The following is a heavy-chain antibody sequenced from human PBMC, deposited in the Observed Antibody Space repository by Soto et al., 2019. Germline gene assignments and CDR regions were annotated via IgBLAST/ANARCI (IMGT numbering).Heavy chain of an antibody. J-gene: IGHJ4*02. V-gene: IGHV1-18*01. CDR2: ISAYNGNT. CDR1: GYTFTSYG. D-gene: IGHD3-22*01. CDR3: ARGRYYYDSSGYYPPVNDY. Sequence: QVQLVQSGAEVKKPGASVMVSCKASGYTFTSYGISWVRQAPGQGLEWMGWISAYNGNTNYAQKLQGRVTMTTDTSTSTAYMELRSLRSDDTAVYYCARGRYYYDSSGYYPPVNDYWGQGTLVTVSS.